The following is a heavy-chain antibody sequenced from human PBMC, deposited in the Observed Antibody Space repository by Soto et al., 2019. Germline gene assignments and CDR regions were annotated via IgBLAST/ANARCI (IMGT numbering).Heavy chain of an antibody. D-gene: IGHD3-3*01. J-gene: IGHJ4*02. V-gene: IGHV1-3*01. CDR2: INAGNGNT. CDR3: ARDRNYDFWSGYSPDPNFDY. Sequence: GASVKVSCKASGYTFTSYAMHWVRQAPGQRLEWMGWINAGNGNTKYSQKFQGRVTITRDTSASTAYMELSSLRSEDTAVYYCARDRNYDFWSGYSPDPNFDYWGQGTLVTVPS. CDR1: GYTFTSYA.